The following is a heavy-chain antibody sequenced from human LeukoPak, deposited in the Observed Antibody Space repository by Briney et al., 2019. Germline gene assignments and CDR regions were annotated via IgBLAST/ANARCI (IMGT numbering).Heavy chain of an antibody. V-gene: IGHV4-38-2*02. D-gene: IGHD1-26*01. CDR2: IYHSGST. Sequence: SETLSLTCTVSGYSISSGYYWDWIRQPPGKGLEWIGSIYHSGSTYYNPSLKSRVTISVDTSKNQFSLKLSSVTAADTAVYYRARHSGSYFPGPFDYWGQGTLVTVSS. CDR3: ARHSGSYFPGPFDY. J-gene: IGHJ4*02. CDR1: GYSISSGYY.